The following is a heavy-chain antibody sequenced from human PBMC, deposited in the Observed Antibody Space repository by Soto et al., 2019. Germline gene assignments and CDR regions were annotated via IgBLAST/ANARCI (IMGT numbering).Heavy chain of an antibody. CDR3: ARDLRWSSGTAPKYYYYGMDV. D-gene: IGHD3-10*01. V-gene: IGHV4-31*03. CDR1: GGSISGGGYY. J-gene: IGHJ6*02. Sequence: PSETRSRTCTVSGGSISGGGYYWIWIRQHPGKVLEWIGYTYYSGITYYNPSLKSRVTISVDTSKNQFSLKLSSVTAADTAVYYCARDLRWSSGTAPKYYYYGMDVWGQGTTVTVSS. CDR2: TYYSGIT.